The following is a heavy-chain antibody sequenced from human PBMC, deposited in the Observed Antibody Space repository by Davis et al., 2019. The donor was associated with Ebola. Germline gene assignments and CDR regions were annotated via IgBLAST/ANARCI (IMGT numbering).Heavy chain of an antibody. CDR2: INSDGSST. CDR3: ARGSRYSSSWCNY. D-gene: IGHD6-6*01. Sequence: GESLKISCAASGFTFSSHWMHWVRQAPGKGLVWVSRINSDGSSTSYADSVKGRFTISRDNAKNTLYLQMNSLRAEDTAVYYCARGSRYSSSWCNYWGQGTLVTVSS. J-gene: IGHJ4*02. V-gene: IGHV3-74*01. CDR1: GFTFSSHW.